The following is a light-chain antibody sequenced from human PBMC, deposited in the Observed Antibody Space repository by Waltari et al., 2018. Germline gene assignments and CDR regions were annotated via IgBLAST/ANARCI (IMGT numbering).Light chain of an antibody. V-gene: IGKV3-15*01. CDR2: GAS. CDR3: QQYNNWPRT. Sequence: EIVMTQSPATLSVSPGERATLSCRASQSVSNSLAWYLNKPGQAPRLLIYGASTRATGIPARFSGSGSGTEFTLTISSLQSEDFAVYYCQQYNNWPRTFGQGTKVEI. CDR1: QSVSNS. J-gene: IGKJ1*01.